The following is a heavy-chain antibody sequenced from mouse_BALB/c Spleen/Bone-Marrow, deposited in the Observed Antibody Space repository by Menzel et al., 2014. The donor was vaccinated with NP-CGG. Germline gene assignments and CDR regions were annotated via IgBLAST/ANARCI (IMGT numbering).Heavy chain of an antibody. CDR3: ARSRDYGSSYYAMDY. J-gene: IGHJ4*01. V-gene: IGHV14-3*02. Sequence: VQLQQSGAELVKPGDSVKLSCTASGFNIKDTYMHWVKQRPEQGLEWIGRIDPANGNTKYDPKFQGKATITADTSSNTAYLQLSSLTSEDTAVYYCARSRDYGSSYYAMDYWGQGTSVTVSS. D-gene: IGHD1-1*01. CDR1: GFNIKDTY. CDR2: IDPANGNT.